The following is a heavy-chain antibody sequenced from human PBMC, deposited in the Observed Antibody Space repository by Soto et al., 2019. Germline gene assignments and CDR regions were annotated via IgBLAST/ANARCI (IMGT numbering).Heavy chain of an antibody. CDR2: MNQDGSES. Sequence: EVQLVESGGGLVQPGGSLRLSCAASGFSLSSYWMSWVRQAPGKGLEWVANMNQDGSESDYVGSVKGRFTFPRDNAKNSLYLQMNSLRAEDPAVYYCARLSTSAGRRDLACWGQGTLVTVSS. V-gene: IGHV3-7*01. J-gene: IGHJ4*02. CDR1: GFSLSSYW. CDR3: ARLSTSAGRRDLAC.